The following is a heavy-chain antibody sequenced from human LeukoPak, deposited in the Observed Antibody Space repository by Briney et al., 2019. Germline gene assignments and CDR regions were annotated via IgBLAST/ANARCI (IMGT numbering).Heavy chain of an antibody. CDR2: INHSGST. Sequence: SETLSLTCAVYGGSFSGYYWSWIRQPPGKGLEWIGEINHSGSTNYNPSLKSRVTISVDTSKNQFSLKLSSVTAADTAVYYCARDRGSGYDPGYFDYWGQGTLVTVSS. J-gene: IGHJ4*02. V-gene: IGHV4-34*01. CDR3: ARDRGSGYDPGYFDY. CDR1: GGSFSGYY. D-gene: IGHD5-12*01.